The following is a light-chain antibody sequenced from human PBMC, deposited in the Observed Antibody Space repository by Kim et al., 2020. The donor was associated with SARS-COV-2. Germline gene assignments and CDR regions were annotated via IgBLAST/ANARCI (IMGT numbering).Light chain of an antibody. CDR2: GNS. CDR1: SLKNYY. CDR3: TSRDSRGDHVI. J-gene: IGLJ1*01. Sequence: SSELTQDPAVSVALGQTVRLTCQGDSLKNYYATWYQQRPGQAPLLVLYGNSNQPSGIPDRLSGSASGNTASLTFSAAPAEDAADYSCTSRDSRGDHVIFG. V-gene: IGLV3-19*01.